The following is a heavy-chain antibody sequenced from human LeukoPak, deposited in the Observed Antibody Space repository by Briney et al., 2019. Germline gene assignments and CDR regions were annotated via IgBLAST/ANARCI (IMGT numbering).Heavy chain of an antibody. CDR1: GFTFSSFA. Sequence: GGSLRLFCAASGFTFSSFAMHWVRQAPGKGLEWVAVISYVGSNKYYADSVKGRFTISRDNSKNTLYLQMNSLRAEDTAVYFCARTAVSDFDYWGQGTLVTVSS. CDR3: ARTAVSDFDY. V-gene: IGHV3-30*04. J-gene: IGHJ4*02. D-gene: IGHD6-19*01. CDR2: ISYVGSNK.